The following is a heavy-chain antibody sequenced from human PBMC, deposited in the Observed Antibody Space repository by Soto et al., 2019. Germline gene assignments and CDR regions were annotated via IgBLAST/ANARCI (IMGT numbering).Heavy chain of an antibody. J-gene: IGHJ3*02. CDR3: SRGVSYYEDLIHGAFDI. V-gene: IGHV1-18*01. Sequence: QVQLVQSGAEVKKPGASVKVSCKASGYTFTSYGISWVRQAPGQGLEWMGWISAYNGNTNYAQKLQGRVTMTTDKSTGAGYMELRSMRSDDTAFYYCSRGVSYYEDLIHGAFDISGQGTMVPVSS. D-gene: IGHD1-26*01. CDR1: GYTFTSYG. CDR2: ISAYNGNT.